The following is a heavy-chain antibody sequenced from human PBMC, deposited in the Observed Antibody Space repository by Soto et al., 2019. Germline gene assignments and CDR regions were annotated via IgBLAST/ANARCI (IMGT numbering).Heavy chain of an antibody. V-gene: IGHV6-1*01. J-gene: IGHJ5*02. Sequence: PSQTLSLTCAISGDSVSSNTASWNWIRQSTSRGLEWLGRTYFRSKWYNDYAVSVKSRIIINPDTSNNQFSLQLNSVTPEDTAVYFCAKGDNLGPKTGYAFDPWGQGIMVTV. CDR3: AKGDNLGPKTGYAFDP. CDR1: GDSVSSNTAS. D-gene: IGHD5-12*01. CDR2: TYFRSKWYN.